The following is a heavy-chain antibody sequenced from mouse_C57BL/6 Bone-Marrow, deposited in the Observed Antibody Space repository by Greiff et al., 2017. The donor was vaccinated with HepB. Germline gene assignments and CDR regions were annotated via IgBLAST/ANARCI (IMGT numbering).Heavy chain of an antibody. CDR2: IYPRSGNT. CDR3: ARGRSYYGSREDFDY. Sequence: QVQLQQSGAELARPGASVKLSCTASGYTFTSYGISWVKQRTGQGLEWIGEIYPRSGNTYYNEKFKGKATLTADKSSSTAYMELRSLTSEDSAVYFCARGRSYYGSREDFDYWGQGTTLTVSS. CDR1: GYTFTSYG. V-gene: IGHV1-81*01. D-gene: IGHD1-1*01. J-gene: IGHJ2*01.